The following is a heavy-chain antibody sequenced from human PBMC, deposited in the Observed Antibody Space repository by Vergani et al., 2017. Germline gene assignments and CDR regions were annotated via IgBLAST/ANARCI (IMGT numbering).Heavy chain of an antibody. D-gene: IGHD3-16*01. CDR3: ARDVGSGVWGSYVACDI. J-gene: IGHJ3*02. CDR2: IYYSGST. V-gene: IGHV4-39*07. CDR1: GGSISSSSYY. Sequence: QLQLQESGPGLVKPSETLSLTCTVSGGSISSSSYYWGWIRQPPGKGLEWIGSIYYSGSTYYNPSLKSRVTISVDTSKNQFSLKLSSVTAADTAVYYCARDVGSGVWGSYVACDIWGQGTMVTVSS.